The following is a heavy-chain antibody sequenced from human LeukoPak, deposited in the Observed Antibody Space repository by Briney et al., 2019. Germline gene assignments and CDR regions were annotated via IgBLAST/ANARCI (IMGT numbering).Heavy chain of an antibody. Sequence: SETLSLTCAVYGGSFSGYYWSWIRQPPGKGLEWIGEINHSGSTNYNPSLKSRVTISVDTSKNQFSLKLSSVTAADTAVYYCARVRSITIFGGVHFDYWGQGTLVTVSS. J-gene: IGHJ4*02. CDR2: INHSGST. D-gene: IGHD3-3*01. CDR1: GGSFSGYY. CDR3: ARVRSITIFGGVHFDY. V-gene: IGHV4-34*01.